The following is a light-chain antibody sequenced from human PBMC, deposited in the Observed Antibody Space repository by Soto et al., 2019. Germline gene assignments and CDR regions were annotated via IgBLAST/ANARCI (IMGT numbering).Light chain of an antibody. CDR2: AAS. Sequence: DIQMTQSPSSLSASVGDRVTITCRASQSISTYLNWYQQKLGNAPKLLIYAASSLQSGVSSRFSGRGSGTDFTLTINSLQPEDFATYDCQESFSSSWTFGQGTKVEIK. CDR1: QSISTY. CDR3: QESFSSSWT. V-gene: IGKV1-39*01. J-gene: IGKJ1*01.